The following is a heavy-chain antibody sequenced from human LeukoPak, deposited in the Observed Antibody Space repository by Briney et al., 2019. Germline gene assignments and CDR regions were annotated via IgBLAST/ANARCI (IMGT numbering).Heavy chain of an antibody. CDR1: GFTLSTYS. J-gene: IGHJ5*02. V-gene: IGHV3-21*01. D-gene: IGHD2-15*01. Sequence: PGGSLRLSCAASGFTLSTYSMNWVRQAPGKGLEWVSSISISSTYIYYADSVKGRFTISRDNAKNSLYLQMNSLRAEDTAVYYCASDPLGYCSGGSCDWFDPWGQGTLVTVSS. CDR3: ASDPLGYCSGGSCDWFDP. CDR2: ISISSTYI.